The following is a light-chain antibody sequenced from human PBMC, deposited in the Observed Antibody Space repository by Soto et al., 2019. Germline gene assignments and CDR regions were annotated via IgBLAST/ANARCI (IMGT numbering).Light chain of an antibody. Sequence: DIQKTQTPATLPGSVGVRFPFASQPSQTISSWLAWYQQKPGKAPKLLIYKASTLKSGVSSRFSGSGSGTEFTLTISSLQPDDFATYYCKHYNSYSEAFGQGTKVDIK. J-gene: IGKJ1*01. CDR1: QTISSW. CDR2: KAS. V-gene: IGKV1-5*03. CDR3: KHYNSYSEA.